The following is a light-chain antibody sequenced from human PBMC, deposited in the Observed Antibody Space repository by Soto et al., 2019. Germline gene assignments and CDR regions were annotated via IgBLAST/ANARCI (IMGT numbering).Light chain of an antibody. CDR1: SSDVGGYNY. J-gene: IGLJ2*01. V-gene: IGLV2-14*01. CDR2: EVS. CDR3: SSYTRNSTLV. Sequence: QSALTQPASVSGSPGQSITISCTGTSSDVGGYNYVSWYQQHPAKAPKLMIYEVSNRPSGVSNGFSGSKSGNTASLTISGLQAEDEADYYCSSYTRNSTLVFGGGTKLTVL.